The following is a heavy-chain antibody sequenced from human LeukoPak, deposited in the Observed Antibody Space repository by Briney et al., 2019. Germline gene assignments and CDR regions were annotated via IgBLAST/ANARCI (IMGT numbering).Heavy chain of an antibody. J-gene: IGHJ5*02. CDR3: ARVRRGENWFDP. Sequence: SQTLSLTCTVSGGSISSGSYYWSWIRQPAGKGLEWIGRIYTSGSTNYNPSLKSRVTISVDTSKNQFSLKLSSVTAADTAVYYCARVRRGENWFDPWGQGTLVTVSS. CDR2: IYTSGST. V-gene: IGHV4-61*02. CDR1: GGSISSGSYY.